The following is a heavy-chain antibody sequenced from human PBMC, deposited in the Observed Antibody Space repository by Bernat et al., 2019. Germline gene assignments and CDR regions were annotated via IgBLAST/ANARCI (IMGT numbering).Heavy chain of an antibody. Sequence: QVQLVQSGAEVKKPGASVKVSCKASGYTFTGYYMHWVRQAPGQGLEWMGRINPNSGGTNYAQKFQGTVTMTRDTSISTAYMELSRLRSDDTAVYYCARMVQGVIITGFDCWGQGTLVTVSS. CDR1: GYTFTGYY. D-gene: IGHD3-10*01. CDR3: ARMVQGVIITGFDC. V-gene: IGHV1-2*06. J-gene: IGHJ4*02. CDR2: INPNSGGT.